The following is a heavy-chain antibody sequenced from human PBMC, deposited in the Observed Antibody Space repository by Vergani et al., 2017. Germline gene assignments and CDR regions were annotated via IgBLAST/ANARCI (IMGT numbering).Heavy chain of an antibody. Sequence: QVQLVQSGAEVKKPGSSVKVSCKASGGTFSSYAISWVRQAPGQGLEWMGWINAGNGNTKCSQKFQGRVTITRDTSASTAYMELSSLRSEDTAVYYCARDRVLGIDYWGQGTLVTVSS. CDR2: INAGNGNT. CDR3: ARDRVLGIDY. V-gene: IGHV1-3*01. J-gene: IGHJ4*02. D-gene: IGHD2-8*02. CDR1: GGTFSSYA.